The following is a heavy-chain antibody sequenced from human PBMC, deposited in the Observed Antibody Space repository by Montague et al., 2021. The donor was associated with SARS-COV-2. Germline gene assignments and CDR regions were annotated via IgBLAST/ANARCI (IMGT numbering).Heavy chain of an antibody. Sequence: SLRLSCAASGFTFTSFSIYWVRQAPGKGLEWVAVISSDGSNKYFPDSVRGRFTISRDRSLNTVFLRMNTLRPEDTAVYYCAGAGVQDNGWYLSYFDHWGQGTLVTVSS. CDR2: ISSDGSNK. J-gene: IGHJ4*03. D-gene: IGHD6-19*01. CDR1: GFTFTSFS. CDR3: AGAGVQDNGWYLSYFDH. V-gene: IGHV3-30*04.